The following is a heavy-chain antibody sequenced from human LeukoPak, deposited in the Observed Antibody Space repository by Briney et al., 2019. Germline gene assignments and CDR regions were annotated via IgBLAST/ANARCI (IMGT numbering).Heavy chain of an antibody. CDR3: ARTRGYQEPDAFDI. V-gene: IGHV6-1*01. D-gene: IGHD3-22*01. CDR2: TYYRSKWYN. J-gene: IGHJ3*02. CDR1: GDSVSSNSAA. Sequence: SQTLSLTCAISGDSVSSNSAAWNWIRQSPSRGLEWLGRTYYRSKWYNDYAVSVKSRITINPDTSKNQFSLKLSSVTAADTAVYYCARTRGYQEPDAFDIWGQGTMVTVSS.